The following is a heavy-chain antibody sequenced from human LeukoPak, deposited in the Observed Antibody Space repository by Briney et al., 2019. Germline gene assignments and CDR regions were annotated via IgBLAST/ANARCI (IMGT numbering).Heavy chain of an antibody. Sequence: PSETLSLTSTVSRASISSYYWSWIRQPPGKGLVWIGYIYYTGNSNYNPSLKSRVTMSVDTSKNQFSLKLSSVTAADTAVYYCAKYSTGYDLDYWGQGTLVTVSS. V-gene: IGHV4-59*01. J-gene: IGHJ4*02. CDR1: RASISSYY. CDR3: AKYSTGYDLDY. CDR2: IYYTGNS. D-gene: IGHD3-22*01.